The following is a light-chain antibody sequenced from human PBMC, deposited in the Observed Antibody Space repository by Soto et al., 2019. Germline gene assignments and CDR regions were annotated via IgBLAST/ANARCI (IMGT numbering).Light chain of an antibody. CDR1: QTITRW. J-gene: IGKJ1*01. Sequence: DIQMTQSPSTLSASVGDRVTITCRACQTITRWLAWYQQKPGKAPKALIYDASSLESGVPSRFSGSGSGTEFTLTISSLQPEDSATYYCQQYNSYSTTFGQGIKVDIK. V-gene: IGKV1-5*01. CDR2: DAS. CDR3: QQYNSYSTT.